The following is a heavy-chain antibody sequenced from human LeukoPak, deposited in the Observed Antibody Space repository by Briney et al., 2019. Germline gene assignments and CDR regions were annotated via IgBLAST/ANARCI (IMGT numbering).Heavy chain of an antibody. CDR2: INPNSGGT. J-gene: IGHJ5*02. V-gene: IGHV1-2*02. CDR3: AKYNSPNWFDP. D-gene: IGHD1-20*01. CDR1: GYTFTGFY. Sequence: ASVKVSCKASGYTFTGFYTHWVRQAPGQGLEWMGWINPNSGGTYYAQKFQGRITMTRDTSINTAYMELSSLRSDDTAVYFCAKYNSPNWFDPWGQGTLVTVSS.